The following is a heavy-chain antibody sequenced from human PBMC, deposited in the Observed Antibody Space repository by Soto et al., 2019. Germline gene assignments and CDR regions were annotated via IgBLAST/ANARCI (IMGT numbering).Heavy chain of an antibody. Sequence: GASVKVSCKASAYTFTSYDINWVRQATGQGLEWMGWMNPNSGNTGYAQKFQGRVTMTRNTSISTAYMELSSLRSEDTAVYYCARNYDILTTYYMDVWGKGTTVTVSS. D-gene: IGHD3-9*01. J-gene: IGHJ6*03. V-gene: IGHV1-8*01. CDR1: AYTFTSYD. CDR2: MNPNSGNT. CDR3: ARNYDILTTYYMDV.